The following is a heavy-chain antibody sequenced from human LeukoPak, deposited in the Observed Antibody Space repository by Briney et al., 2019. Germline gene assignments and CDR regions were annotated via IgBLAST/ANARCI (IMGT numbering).Heavy chain of an antibody. V-gene: IGHV1-2*02. CDR1: GYTFTGYY. CDR2: INPNSGGT. Sequence: ASVKVSCKASGYTFTGYYMHWVRQAPGQGLEWMGWINPNSGGTNYAQKFQGRVTMTEDTSTDTAYMELSSLRSEDTAVYYCAATTHYYDSSGYWALGYWGQGTLVTVSS. CDR3: AATTHYYDSSGYWALGY. J-gene: IGHJ4*02. D-gene: IGHD3-22*01.